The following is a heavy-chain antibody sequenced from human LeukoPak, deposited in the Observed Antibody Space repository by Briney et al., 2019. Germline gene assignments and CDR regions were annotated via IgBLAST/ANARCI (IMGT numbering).Heavy chain of an antibody. CDR1: GFTFDDYA. D-gene: IGHD3-9*01. CDR2: ISWNSDSI. J-gene: IGHJ4*02. CDR3: AKGSHYDILTGHFDY. V-gene: IGHV3-9*01. Sequence: GGSLRLSCAASGFTFDDYAMHWVRQAPGKGREWVSGISWNSDSIGYADSVKGLFTISRDNAKNSLYLQMNSLRAEDTALYYCAKGSHYDILTGHFDYWGQGTLVTVSS.